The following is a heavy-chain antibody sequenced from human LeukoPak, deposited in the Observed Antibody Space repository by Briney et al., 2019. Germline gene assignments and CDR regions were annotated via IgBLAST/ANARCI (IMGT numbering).Heavy chain of an antibody. CDR1: GFTFSNYW. CDR3: ARAPGYCSSTSCYARGDY. J-gene: IGHJ4*02. V-gene: IGHV3-74*01. CDR2: INTDGRST. D-gene: IGHD2-2*01. Sequence: PGGPLRLSCAASGFTFSNYWMHWVRQAPGKGLVWVARINTDGRSTAHADSVKGRFTISRDNAKNTLFLQMNSLRAEDTAVYYCARAPGYCSSTSCYARGDYWGQGTLVTVSS.